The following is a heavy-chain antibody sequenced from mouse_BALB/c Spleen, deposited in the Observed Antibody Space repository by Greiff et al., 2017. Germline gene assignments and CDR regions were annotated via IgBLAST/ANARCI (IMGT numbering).Heavy chain of an antibody. CDR1: GFAFSSYD. V-gene: IGHV5-12-1*01. J-gene: IGHJ4*01. CDR3: ARHGTTAYYAMDY. D-gene: IGHD1-2*01. Sequence: EVKVEESGGGLVKPGGSLKLSCAASGFAFSSYDMSWVRQTPEKRLEWVAYISSGGGSTYYPDTVKGRFTISRDNAKNTLYLQMSSLKSEDTAMYYCARHGTTAYYAMDYWGQGTSVTVSS. CDR2: ISSGGGST.